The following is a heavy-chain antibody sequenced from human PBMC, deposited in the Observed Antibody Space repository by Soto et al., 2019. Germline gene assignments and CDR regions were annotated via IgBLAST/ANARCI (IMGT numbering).Heavy chain of an antibody. D-gene: IGHD3-16*01. J-gene: IGHJ4*02. Sequence: PGGSLRLSCAASGFIFSDYYMDWVRQVPGKGLEWVGRTRNKVNSFSAEYAASVKGRFSIYRDASKDSMYLQMNSLKSDDTAVYYCARXTGGSYDYWGQGALVTVSS. CDR1: GFIFSDYY. CDR3: ARXTGGSYDY. CDR2: TRNKVNSFSA. V-gene: IGHV3-72*01.